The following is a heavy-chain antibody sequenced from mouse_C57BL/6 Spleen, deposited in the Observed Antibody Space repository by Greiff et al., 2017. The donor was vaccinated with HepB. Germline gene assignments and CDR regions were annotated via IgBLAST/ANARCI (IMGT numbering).Heavy chain of an antibody. CDR1: GFTFSDYG. CDR2: ISSGSSTI. CDR3: ARRQIYDGYLGDY. V-gene: IGHV5-17*01. Sequence: EVQRVESGGGLVKPGGSLKLSCAASGFTFSDYGMHWVRQAPEKGLEWVAYISSGSSTIYYADTVKGRFTISRDNAKNTLFLQMTSLRSEDTAMYYCARRQIYDGYLGDYWGQGTTLTVSS. J-gene: IGHJ2*01. D-gene: IGHD2-3*01.